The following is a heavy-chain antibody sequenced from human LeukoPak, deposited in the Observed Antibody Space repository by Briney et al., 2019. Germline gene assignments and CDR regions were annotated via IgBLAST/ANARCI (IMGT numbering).Heavy chain of an antibody. CDR3: SSQPAVIDLDF. V-gene: IGHV3-7*01. CDR1: GFTFSSHA. J-gene: IGHJ4*02. D-gene: IGHD2/OR15-2a*01. Sequence: GGSLRLSCAASGFTFSSHAMNWVRQAPGKGLEWVANIKPDGSGKHYVDSVKGRFTISRDNAKSSLYLQMDSLRVEDTAVYYCSSQPAVIDLDFWGQGALVTVSS. CDR2: IKPDGSGK.